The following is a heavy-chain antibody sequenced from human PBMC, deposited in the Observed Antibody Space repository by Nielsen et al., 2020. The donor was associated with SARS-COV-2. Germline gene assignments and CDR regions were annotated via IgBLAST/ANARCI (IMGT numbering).Heavy chain of an antibody. CDR2: IWYDGSNK. CDR3: ARGRGAYSSSFPWYFDL. J-gene: IGHJ2*01. Sequence: GESLKISCAASGFTFDDYGMHWVRQAPGKGLEWVAVIWYDGSNKYYADSVKGRFTISRDNSKNTLYLQMNSLRAEDTAVYYCARGRGAYSSSFPWYFDLWGRGTLVTVSS. CDR1: GFTFDDYG. V-gene: IGHV3-33*08. D-gene: IGHD6-13*01.